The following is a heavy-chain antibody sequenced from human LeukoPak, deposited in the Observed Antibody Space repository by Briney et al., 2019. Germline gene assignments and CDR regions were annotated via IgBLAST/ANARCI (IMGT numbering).Heavy chain of an antibody. Sequence: PSETLSLTCAVYGGSFSGCYWSWIRQPPGKGLEWIGEINHSGSTNYNPSLKSRVTISVDTSKNQFSLKLSSVTAADTAVYYCARGHTATAFDPWGQGTLVTVSS. CDR1: GGSFSGCY. J-gene: IGHJ5*02. CDR2: INHSGST. V-gene: IGHV4-34*01. CDR3: ARGHTATAFDP. D-gene: IGHD5-18*01.